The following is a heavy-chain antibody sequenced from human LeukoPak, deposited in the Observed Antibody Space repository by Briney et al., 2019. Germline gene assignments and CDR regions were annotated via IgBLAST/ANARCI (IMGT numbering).Heavy chain of an antibody. V-gene: IGHV4-34*01. CDR2: INHSGST. D-gene: IGHD2-2*01. CDR3: ACLYCSSTSCYGVPDWYFDL. J-gene: IGHJ2*01. Sequence: SEILSLTCAVYGGSFSGYYWSWLRQPPGKGLEWIGEINHSGSTNYNPSLKSRVTISVDTSKNQFSLKLSSVTAADTAVYYCACLYCSSTSCYGVPDWYFDLWGRGTLVTVSS. CDR1: GGSFSGYY.